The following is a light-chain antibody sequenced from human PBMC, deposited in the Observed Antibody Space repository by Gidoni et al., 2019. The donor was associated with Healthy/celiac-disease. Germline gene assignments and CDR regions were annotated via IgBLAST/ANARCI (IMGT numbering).Light chain of an antibody. V-gene: IGKV1-39*01. CDR2: AAS. Sequence: DIQMTQSPSSLSASVGDRVTIHCRASQSISSYLNWYQQKPGKAPKLLIYAASSLQSGVPSRFSGSGSGIDFTLTISSLQPEDFATYYCQQSYSTPWTFGQGTKVEIK. J-gene: IGKJ1*01. CDR3: QQSYSTPWT. CDR1: QSISSY.